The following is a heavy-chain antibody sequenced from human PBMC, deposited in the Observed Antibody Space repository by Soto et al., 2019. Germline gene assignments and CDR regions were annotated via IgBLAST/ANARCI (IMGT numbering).Heavy chain of an antibody. J-gene: IGHJ4*02. CDR2: ITGSGDRT. Sequence: LRLSCAASGFIFSNCAMSWVRQSPGKGLEWVAGITGSGDRTSYAESVKGRFTISRDKSISTAYVQWSSLKASDTAMYYCTRGGVATRTFDYWGQGTLVTVSS. V-gene: IGHV3-23*01. CDR1: GFIFSNCA. CDR3: TRGGVATRTFDY. D-gene: IGHD3-3*01.